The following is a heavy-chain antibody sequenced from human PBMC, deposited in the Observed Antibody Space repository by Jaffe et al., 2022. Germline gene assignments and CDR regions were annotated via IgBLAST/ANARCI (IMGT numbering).Heavy chain of an antibody. D-gene: IGHD6-19*01. CDR1: GFTFDDYA. CDR2: ISWNSGSI. Sequence: EVQLVESGGGLVQPGRSLRLSCAASGFTFDDYAMHWVRQAPGKGLEWVSGISWNSGSIGYADSVKGRFTISRDNAKNSLYLQMNSLRAEDTALYYCAKGNSGWYGFGDYWGQGTLVTVSS. V-gene: IGHV3-9*01. CDR3: AKGNSGWYGFGDY. J-gene: IGHJ4*02.